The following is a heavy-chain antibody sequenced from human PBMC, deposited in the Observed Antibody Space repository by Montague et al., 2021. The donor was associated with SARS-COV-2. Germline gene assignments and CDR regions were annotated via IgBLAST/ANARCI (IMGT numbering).Heavy chain of an antibody. D-gene: IGHD2-21*01. CDR1: GWRISSSNHY. Sequence: SETLSLTCTVSGWRISSSNHYWNWIRQVPGRGLEWIGTIYDSGCTYYNPSLKGRFSISVDTSRNQFFLKLRSLTAADTAKYFCARGLFYSSQRKGHFELWGLGTLVTVSS. CDR3: ARGLFYSSQRKGHFEL. V-gene: IGHV4-39*07. CDR2: IYDSGCT. J-gene: IGHJ4*01.